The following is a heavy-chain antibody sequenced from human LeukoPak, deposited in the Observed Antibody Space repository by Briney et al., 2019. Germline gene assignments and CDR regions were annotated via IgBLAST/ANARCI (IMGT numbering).Heavy chain of an antibody. J-gene: IGHJ4*02. V-gene: IGHV3-23*01. CDR3: AKHSGSYFIYYVDS. CDR1: RFTFSSYG. D-gene: IGHD1-26*01. Sequence: PGGSLRLSCAASRFTFSSYGMSWVRQAPGKGLEWVSTISGSAYNTYYADSVKGRFTISRDNSANTLYLQMNSLRAEDTALYYCAKHSGSYFIYYVDSWGQGTLVTVSS. CDR2: ISGSAYNT.